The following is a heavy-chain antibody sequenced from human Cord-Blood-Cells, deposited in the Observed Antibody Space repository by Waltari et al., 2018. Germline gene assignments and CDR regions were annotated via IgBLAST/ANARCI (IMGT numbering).Heavy chain of an antibody. CDR1: FSGYY. D-gene: IGHD2-8*02. CDR2: INHSGST. J-gene: IGHJ5*02. CDR3: ASPGYCTGGVCYNWFDP. V-gene: IGHV4-34*01. Sequence: FSGYYWSWIRQPPGKGLEWIGEINHSGSTNYNPSLKSRVTISVDTSKNQFSLKLSSVTAADTAVYYCASPGYCTGGVCYNWFDPWGQGTLVTVSS.